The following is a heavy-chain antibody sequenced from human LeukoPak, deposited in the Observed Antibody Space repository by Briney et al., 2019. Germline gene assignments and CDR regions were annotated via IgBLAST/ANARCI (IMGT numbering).Heavy chain of an antibody. Sequence: GGSLRLSCPASGFTFDDYGMSWVRQAPGKGLEWFSGINWNGGSTGYADSVKGRFTISRDNAKNSLCLQMNSLRAEDTALYYCARDLVAVAGTLRFDPWGQGTLVTVSS. V-gene: IGHV3-20*04. CDR3: ARDLVAVAGTLRFDP. CDR1: GFTFDDYG. J-gene: IGHJ5*02. D-gene: IGHD6-19*01. CDR2: INWNGGST.